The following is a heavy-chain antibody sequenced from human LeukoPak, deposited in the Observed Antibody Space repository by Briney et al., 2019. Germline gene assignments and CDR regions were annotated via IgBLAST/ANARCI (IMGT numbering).Heavy chain of an antibody. J-gene: IGHJ4*02. CDR3: AKLREWELPDLFDY. V-gene: IGHV3-23*01. D-gene: IGHD1-26*01. CDR1: GFTFSSYG. CDR2: ISGNGGTT. Sequence: PGGSLRLSCAASGFTFSSYGMSWVRQAPGKGLEWVSGISGNGGTTYYADSVKGRFTISRDNSKNTLYLQMNSLRAEDTAVYYCAKLREWELPDLFDYWGQGTLVTVSS.